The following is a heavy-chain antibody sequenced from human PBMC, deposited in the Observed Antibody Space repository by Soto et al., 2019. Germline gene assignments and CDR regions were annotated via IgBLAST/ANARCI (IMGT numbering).Heavy chain of an antibody. Sequence: ASVKVSCKASGYTFTSYYMHWVRQAPGQGLEWMGIINPSGGSTSYAQKFQGRVTMTRDTSTSTVYMELSSLRSEDTAVYYCARDREWLPSHYGMDVWGQGTTVTVSS. CDR1: GYTFTSYY. V-gene: IGHV1-46*01. CDR2: INPSGGST. CDR3: ARDREWLPSHYGMDV. J-gene: IGHJ6*02. D-gene: IGHD6-19*01.